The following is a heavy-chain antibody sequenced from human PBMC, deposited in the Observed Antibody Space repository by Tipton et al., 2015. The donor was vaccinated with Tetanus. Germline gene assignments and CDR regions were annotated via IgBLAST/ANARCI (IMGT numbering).Heavy chain of an antibody. Sequence: GLVKPSETLSLTCGVFGDYLSDYYWTWVRQPPGKGLEWIGEIQRGGSTNYNPSLKSRVSMSVDTSKSQFSLRLTSVTAADTAVYYCARSKLLWFGESLSGFDSWGQGTLVTVSS. CDR3: ARSKLLWFGESLSGFDS. D-gene: IGHD3-10*01. CDR1: GDYLSDYY. CDR2: IQRGGST. J-gene: IGHJ4*02. V-gene: IGHV4-34*10.